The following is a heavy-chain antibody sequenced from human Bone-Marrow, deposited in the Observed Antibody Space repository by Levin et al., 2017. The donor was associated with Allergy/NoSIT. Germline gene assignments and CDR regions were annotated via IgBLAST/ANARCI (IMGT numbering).Heavy chain of an antibody. CDR3: ARGRLYGSGTLYCFDY. CDR2: ISSSASTI. Sequence: GGSLRLSCAASGFTFRTYSMNWVRQAPGKGLEWVSSISSSASTIYYADSVKGRLTISRDNAKNSLFLQMNSLRDEDTAVYYCARGRLYGSGTLYCFDYWGQGTLVTVSS. V-gene: IGHV3-48*02. J-gene: IGHJ4*02. D-gene: IGHD3-10*01. CDR1: GFTFRTYS.